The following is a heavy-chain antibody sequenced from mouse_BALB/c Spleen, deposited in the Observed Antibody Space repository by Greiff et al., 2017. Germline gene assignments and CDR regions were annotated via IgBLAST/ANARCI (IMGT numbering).Heavy chain of an antibody. CDR2: INPYNGDT. D-gene: IGHD2-4*01. J-gene: IGHJ3*01. CDR1: GYSFTGYF. Sequence: EVKVVESGPELVKPGASVKISCKASGYSFTGYFMNWVKQSHGKSLEWIGRINPYNGDTFYNQKFKGKATLTVDKSSSTAHMELLSLTSEDSAVYYCGRGVSTMIPWFAYWGQGTLVTVSA. V-gene: IGHV1-37*01. CDR3: GRGVSTMIPWFAY.